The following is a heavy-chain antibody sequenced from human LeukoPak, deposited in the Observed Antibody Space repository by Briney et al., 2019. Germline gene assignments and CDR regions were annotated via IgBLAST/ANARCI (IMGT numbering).Heavy chain of an antibody. Sequence: ASVKVSCKASGYTFTSYGISWVRQAPGQGLEWMGWISAYNGNTNYAQKLRGRVTMTTDTSTSTAYMELRSLRSDDTAVYYCARGETDTAMVTVDYWGQGTLVTVSS. D-gene: IGHD5-18*01. V-gene: IGHV1-18*01. CDR2: ISAYNGNT. CDR1: GYTFTSYG. J-gene: IGHJ4*02. CDR3: ARGETDTAMVTVDY.